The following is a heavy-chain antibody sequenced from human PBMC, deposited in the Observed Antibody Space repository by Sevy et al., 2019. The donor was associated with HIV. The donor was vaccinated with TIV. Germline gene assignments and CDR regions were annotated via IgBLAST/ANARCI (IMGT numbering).Heavy chain of an antibody. CDR2: IYFSGHT. CDR3: AGASSGGGDCFMS. Sequence: SETLSLTCTVSGSLSRGDSYWSWIRQPPGKGLEWIGHIYFSGHTNYNPSLKSRLTISVDTSKSQFSLTLSSVTAADSAGYYCAGASSGGGDCFMSWGQGTLVTVSS. CDR1: GSLSRGDSY. D-gene: IGHD2-21*02. V-gene: IGHV4-61*08. J-gene: IGHJ5*02.